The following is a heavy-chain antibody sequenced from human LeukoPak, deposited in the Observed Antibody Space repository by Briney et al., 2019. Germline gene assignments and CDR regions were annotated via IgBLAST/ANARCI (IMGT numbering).Heavy chain of an antibody. CDR2: IYYSGST. CDR3: ARHSLRDGYNYFDY. Sequence: SETLSLTCTVSGGSISSSSYYWGWIRQPPGKGLEWIGSIYYSGSTYYNPSLKSRVTISVDTSKNQFSLKLSSVTAADTAVYYCARHSLRDGYNYFDYWGQGTLVTVSS. D-gene: IGHD5-24*01. CDR1: GGSISSSSYY. J-gene: IGHJ4*02. V-gene: IGHV4-39*01.